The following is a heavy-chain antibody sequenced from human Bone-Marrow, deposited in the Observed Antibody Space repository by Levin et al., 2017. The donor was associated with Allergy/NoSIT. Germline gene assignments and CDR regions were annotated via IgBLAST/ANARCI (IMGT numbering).Heavy chain of an antibody. CDR2: IYYSGST. CDR3: ARLRTLGYCSGGSCYSGPYYYYYYGMDV. CDR1: GGSISSSSYY. J-gene: IGHJ6*02. D-gene: IGHD2-15*01. V-gene: IGHV4-39*01. Sequence: SQTLSLTCTVSGGSISSSSYYWGWIRQPPGKGLEWIGSIYYSGSTYYNPSLKSRVTISVDTSKNQFSLKLSSVTAADTAVYYCARLRTLGYCSGGSCYSGPYYYYYYGMDVWGQGTTVTVSS.